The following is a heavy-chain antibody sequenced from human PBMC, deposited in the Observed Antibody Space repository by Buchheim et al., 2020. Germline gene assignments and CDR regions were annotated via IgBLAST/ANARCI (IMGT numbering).Heavy chain of an antibody. Sequence: QVQLQESGPGQVKPSQTLSLTCAVSGGSISSGGYSWSWIRQPPGKGLEWIGYIYYSGNTYSSPSLKSRVTMSVNTSQNQFSLKLTSVTAADTAVYYCARGRTPIDYWGQGTL. CDR3: ARGRTPIDY. V-gene: IGHV4-30-4*07. D-gene: IGHD1-14*01. J-gene: IGHJ4*02. CDR2: IYYSGNT. CDR1: GGSISSGGYS.